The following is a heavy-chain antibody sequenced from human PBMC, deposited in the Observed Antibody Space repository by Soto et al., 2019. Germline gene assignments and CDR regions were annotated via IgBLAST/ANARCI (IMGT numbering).Heavy chain of an antibody. CDR3: ARDLSAVAGTQAFDM. Sequence: QVQLVQSGAEVKKPGSSVRVSCKASGDTFSSLTLSWVRQAPGQSLEWMGRVVRVLGSKNYAQKFQGSVTFTAAISASTAYMELWSLRSDDTAMYFCARDLSAVAGTQAFDMWGQGTLVIVSS. V-gene: IGHV1-69*08. J-gene: IGHJ3*02. CDR1: GDTFSSLT. CDR2: VVRVLGSK. D-gene: IGHD1-1*01.